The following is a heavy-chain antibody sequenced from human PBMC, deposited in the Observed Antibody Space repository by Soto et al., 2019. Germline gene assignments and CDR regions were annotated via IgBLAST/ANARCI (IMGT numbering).Heavy chain of an antibody. CDR1: GFTFSSYA. CDR2: IGGSDNGT. V-gene: IGHV3-23*01. Sequence: GESLKISCAASGFTFSSYAMSWVRQAPGKGLEWVSAIGGSDNGTYYADSVKGRFTISRDNSKNTLYLQMSSLRADDTAVYYCAPMGVWGQGTTVTVSS. CDR3: APMGV. J-gene: IGHJ6*02.